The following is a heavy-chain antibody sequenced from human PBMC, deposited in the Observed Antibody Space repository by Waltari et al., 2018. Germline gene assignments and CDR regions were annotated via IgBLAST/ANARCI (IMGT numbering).Heavy chain of an antibody. V-gene: IGHV1-69*10. CDR1: GGTFSSHA. J-gene: IGHJ4*02. D-gene: IGHD2-21*01. CDR2: IIPILGIA. CDR3: ALPYSLAYCGGACYPQFFFDY. Sequence: QVQRVQSWAAGTKRGSSVHVSCEDSGGTFSSHAITWVRQDPGHGHEWMGGIIPILGIANYAQKFHGRVTITADKSTSTAYMGLSSLRSEDTAVYYCALPYSLAYCGGACYPQFFFDYWGQGTLVTVSS.